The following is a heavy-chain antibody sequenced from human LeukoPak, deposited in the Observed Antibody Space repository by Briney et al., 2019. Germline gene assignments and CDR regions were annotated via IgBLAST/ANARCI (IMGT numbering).Heavy chain of an antibody. CDR2: IYYSGST. CDR1: GGSISSSSYY. V-gene: IGHV4-39*07. Sequence: NPSETLSLTCTVSGGSISSSSYYWGWIRQPPGKGLEWIGSIYYSGSTYYNPSLKSRVTISVDTSKNQFSLKLSSVTAADTAVYYCARNVDIVATITLGSLYYFDYWGQGTLVTVSS. D-gene: IGHD5-12*01. CDR3: ARNVDIVATITLGSLYYFDY. J-gene: IGHJ4*02.